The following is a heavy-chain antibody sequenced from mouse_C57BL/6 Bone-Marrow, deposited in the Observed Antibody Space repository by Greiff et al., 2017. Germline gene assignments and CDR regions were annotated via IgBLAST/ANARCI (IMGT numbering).Heavy chain of an antibody. CDR3: ARSSGNQFDY. D-gene: IGHD2-1*01. CDR1: GYAFTNYL. CDR2: INPGSGGT. Sequence: QVQLKQSGAELVRPGTSVKVSCKASGYAFTNYLIEWVKQRPGQGLEWIGVINPGSGGTNYNEKFKGKATLTADKSSSTAYMQLSSLTSEDSAVYFCARSSGNQFDYWGQGTTLTVSS. V-gene: IGHV1-54*01. J-gene: IGHJ2*01.